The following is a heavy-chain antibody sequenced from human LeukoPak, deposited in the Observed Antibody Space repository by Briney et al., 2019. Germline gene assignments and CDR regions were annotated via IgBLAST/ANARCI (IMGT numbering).Heavy chain of an antibody. CDR1: GYSIMSTFY. CDR2: VYHSGST. J-gene: IGHJ4*02. Sequence: SETLSLSCTVSGYSIMSTFYWGWIRQSPGKGLEWIGNVYHSGSTYSNPSLRSRVTISVDTSKNQFSLKLSSVTAADTAVYYCARVSDDEHGGNSGAIYFESWGQGTVVTVSS. D-gene: IGHD4-23*01. CDR3: ARVSDDEHGGNSGAIYFES. V-gene: IGHV4-38-2*02.